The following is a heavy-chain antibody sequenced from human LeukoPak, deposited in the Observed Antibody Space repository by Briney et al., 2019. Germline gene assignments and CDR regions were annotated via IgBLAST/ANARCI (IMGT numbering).Heavy chain of an antibody. CDR2: INADEDRA. D-gene: IGHD3-22*01. CDR3: ARDPSSGYEYYFDY. CDR1: GFTFSDYW. J-gene: IGHJ4*02. Sequence: GGSLRLSCAASGFTFSDYWMHWVRQAPGKGLVWVSHINADEDRAAYADSVRGRFAISRDNSKNTLYLQMNSLRAEDTAVYYCARDPSSGYEYYFDYWGQGTLVTVSS. V-gene: IGHV3-74*01.